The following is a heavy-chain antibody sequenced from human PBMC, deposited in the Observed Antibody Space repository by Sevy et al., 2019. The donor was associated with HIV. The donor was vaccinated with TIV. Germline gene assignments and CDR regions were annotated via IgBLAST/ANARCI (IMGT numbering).Heavy chain of an antibody. CDR1: GFTFSSYW. CDR2: IKEDGSDK. Sequence: GGSLRLSCAASGFTFSSYWMSWVRQAPGKGLEWVANIKEDGSDKYYVDSVKGRFTISRDDAKNSLYLQMNSLRAEDTAVYYCTRDDAFDIWGQWTMVTVSS. J-gene: IGHJ3*02. CDR3: TRDDAFDI. V-gene: IGHV3-7*01.